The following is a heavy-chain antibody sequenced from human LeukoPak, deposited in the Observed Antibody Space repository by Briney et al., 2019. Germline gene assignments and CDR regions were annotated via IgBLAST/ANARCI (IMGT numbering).Heavy chain of an antibody. CDR2: ISWNSGSI. CDR3: AKGFLRHSYSSDAFDI. CDR1: GFTFDDYA. J-gene: IGHJ3*02. D-gene: IGHD2-21*01. V-gene: IGHV3-9*03. Sequence: GRSLRLSCAASGFTFDDYAMHWVRQAPGKGLEWASGISWNSGSIGYADSVKGRFTISRDNAKNSLYLQMNSLRAEDMALYYCAKGFLRHSYSSDAFDIWGQGTMVTVSS.